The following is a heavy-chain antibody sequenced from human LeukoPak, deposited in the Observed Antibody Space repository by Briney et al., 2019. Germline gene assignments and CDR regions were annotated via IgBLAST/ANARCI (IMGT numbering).Heavy chain of an antibody. CDR3: TIVETDLDAFDI. V-gene: IGHV3-74*01. CDR2: INPDDGST. CDR1: GFTFSSYA. D-gene: IGHD2-21*01. Sequence: GGSLRLSCAASGFTFSSYAMSWVRQAPGKGLVWVSRINPDDGSTSYADSVKGRFTISRDNAKSTLYLQMNSLRAEDTAVYCLTIVETDLDAFDIWGQGTKVTVSS. J-gene: IGHJ3*02.